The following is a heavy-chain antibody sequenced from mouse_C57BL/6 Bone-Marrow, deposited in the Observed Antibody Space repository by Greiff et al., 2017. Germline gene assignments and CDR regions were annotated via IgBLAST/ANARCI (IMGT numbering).Heavy chain of an antibody. D-gene: IGHD3-3*01. CDR1: GYTFTDYE. Sequence: VQLQQSGAELVRPGASVTLSCKASGYTFTDYEMHWVKQTPVHGLEWIGAIDPETGGTAYNQKFKGKAILTADKSSSTAYMELRSLTSEDSAVYYGTRSRLGSYAMDYWGQGTSVTVSS. CDR3: TRSRLGSYAMDY. V-gene: IGHV1-15*01. J-gene: IGHJ4*01. CDR2: IDPETGGT.